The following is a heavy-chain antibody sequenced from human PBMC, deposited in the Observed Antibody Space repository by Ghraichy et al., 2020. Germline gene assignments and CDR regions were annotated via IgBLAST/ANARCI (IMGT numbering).Heavy chain of an antibody. CDR1: GYSFSSYW. D-gene: IGHD2-15*01. CDR2: IYPGDSDT. Sequence: LNISCKGSGYSFSSYWIGWVRQMPGKGLEWMGIIYPGDSDTRYSPSFQGQVTISADKSISTAYLQLSSLKASDTAMYYCARRGYCSGGSCRAIDYWGQGTLVTVSS. J-gene: IGHJ4*02. V-gene: IGHV5-51*01. CDR3: ARRGYCSGGSCRAIDY.